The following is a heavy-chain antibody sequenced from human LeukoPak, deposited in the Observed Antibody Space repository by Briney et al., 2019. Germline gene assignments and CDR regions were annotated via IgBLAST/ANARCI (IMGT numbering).Heavy chain of an antibody. D-gene: IGHD6-19*01. CDR2: INHSGST. V-gene: IGHV4-34*01. CDR3: AREIAVAGDGMDV. CDR1: GGSFSGYY. J-gene: IGHJ6*02. Sequence: SETLSLTCAVYGGSFSGYYWSWIRQPPGKGLEWIGEINHSGSTNYNPSLKSRVTISVDTSKNQSSLKLSSVTAADTAVYYCAREIAVAGDGMDVWGQGTTVTVSS.